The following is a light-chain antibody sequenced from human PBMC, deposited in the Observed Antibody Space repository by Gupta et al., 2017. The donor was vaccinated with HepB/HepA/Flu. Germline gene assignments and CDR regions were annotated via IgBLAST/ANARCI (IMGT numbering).Light chain of an antibody. CDR3: QTYCSSPLIT. J-gene: IGKJ3*01. V-gene: IGKV3-20*01. CDR1: QSVSSSY. CDR2: GAS. Sequence: IVLTQSPDTLSLSPGERATLSCRASQSVSSSYLAWYQQEPGQAPRLIIYGASSRATGIPERFSGSGFGTDCTLTISRLEPEDLAVYDCQTYCSSPLITFGRGTKVDIK.